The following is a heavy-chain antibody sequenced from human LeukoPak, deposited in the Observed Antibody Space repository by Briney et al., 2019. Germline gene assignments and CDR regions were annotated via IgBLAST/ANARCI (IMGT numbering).Heavy chain of an antibody. CDR1: GFNFSTYW. CDR2: ISYDGSNK. Sequence: PGGSLRLSCAVSGFNFSTYWIHWVRQAPGKGLEWVAVISYDGSNKYYADSVKGRCTISRDNSKNTLYLQMNSLRAEDTAVYYCARVRDDYSVDYWGQGTLVPVSS. J-gene: IGHJ4*02. CDR3: ARVRDDYSVDY. V-gene: IGHV3-30*03. D-gene: IGHD5-24*01.